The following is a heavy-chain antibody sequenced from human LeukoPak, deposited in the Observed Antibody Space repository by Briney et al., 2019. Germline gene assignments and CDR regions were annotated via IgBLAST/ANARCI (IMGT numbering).Heavy chain of an antibody. J-gene: IGHJ3*02. CDR2: ISSSSSYI. CDR3: ARDPVVGATSGAFDI. CDR1: GFTFSSYS. D-gene: IGHD1-26*01. V-gene: IGHV3-21*01. Sequence: PGGSLRLPCAASGFTFSSYSMNWVRQAPGKGLEWVSSISSSSSYIYYADSVKGRFTISRDNAKNSLYLQMNSLRAEDKAVYYCARDPVVGATSGAFDIWGQGTMVTVSS.